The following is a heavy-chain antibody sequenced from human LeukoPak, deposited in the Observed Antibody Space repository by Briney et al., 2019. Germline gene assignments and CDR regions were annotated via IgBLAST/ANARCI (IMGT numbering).Heavy chain of an antibody. V-gene: IGHV1-46*01. Sequence: VASVKVSCKASGYTFINYYMHWMRQAPGQGLEWMGIINPSAGSSNYAQKFQGRVTMTRDTSTSTVYMELSSLRSEDTAVYHCARDAASNSCWFDPWGQGTLVTVSS. CDR1: GYTFINYY. CDR2: INPSAGSS. D-gene: IGHD4-23*01. CDR3: ARDAASNSCWFDP. J-gene: IGHJ5*02.